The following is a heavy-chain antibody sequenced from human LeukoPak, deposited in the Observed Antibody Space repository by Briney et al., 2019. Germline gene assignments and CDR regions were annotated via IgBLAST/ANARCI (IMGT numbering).Heavy chain of an antibody. CDR1: GGTFSSYA. CDR3: ARAGEGPITMVRGVVYYYGMDV. V-gene: IGHV1-69*01. D-gene: IGHD3-10*01. Sequence: GASVKVSCKASGGTFSSYAISWVRQAPGQGLEWMGGIIPIFGTANYAQKFQGRVTITADESTSTAYMELSSLRPEDTAVYYCARAGEGPITMVRGVVYYYGMDVWGKGTTVTVSS. J-gene: IGHJ6*04. CDR2: IIPIFGTA.